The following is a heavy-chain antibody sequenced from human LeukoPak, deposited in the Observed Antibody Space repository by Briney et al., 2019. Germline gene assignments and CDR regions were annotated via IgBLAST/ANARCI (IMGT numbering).Heavy chain of an antibody. CDR2: IWYDGSNK. V-gene: IGHV3-33*01. CDR3: ARTYYYDSSGNNRLYYFDY. J-gene: IGHJ4*02. D-gene: IGHD3-22*01. Sequence: PGGSLRLSCAASGFTFSSYGMHWVRQAPGKGLEWVAVIWYDGSNKYYADSVKGRFTISRDNSKNTLYLQMNRLRAEDTAVYYCARTYYYDSSGNNRLYYFDYWGQGTLVTVSS. CDR1: GFTFSSYG.